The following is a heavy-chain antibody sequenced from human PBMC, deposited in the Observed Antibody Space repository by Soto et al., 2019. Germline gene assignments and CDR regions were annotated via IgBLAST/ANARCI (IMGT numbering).Heavy chain of an antibody. CDR2: ISRESSYI. J-gene: IGHJ6*02. V-gene: IGHV3-21*01. Sequence: GGSLRLSCTASGFSFSDYTMKWVRQAPGKGLEWVSSISRESSYIYYVDSVKGRFTISRDNAKNSVTLHMDGLRVDDTGLYFCAVGAPHLTSPYGMDVWGRGTTVTVSS. CDR1: GFSFSDYT. CDR3: AVGAPHLTSPYGMDV. D-gene: IGHD3-9*01.